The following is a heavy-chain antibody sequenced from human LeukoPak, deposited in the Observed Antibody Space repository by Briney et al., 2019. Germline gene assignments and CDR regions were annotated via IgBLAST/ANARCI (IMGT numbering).Heavy chain of an antibody. J-gene: IGHJ4*02. D-gene: IGHD6-13*01. Sequence: SETLSLTCAVYGGSFSGYYWSWIRQPPGKGLEWIGEINHSGSTNYNPSLKGRVTISVDTSKNQFSLKLSSVTAADTAVYYCARRGSSSWYILWGQGTLVTVSS. V-gene: IGHV4-34*01. CDR3: ARRGSSSWYIL. CDR2: INHSGST. CDR1: GGSFSGYY.